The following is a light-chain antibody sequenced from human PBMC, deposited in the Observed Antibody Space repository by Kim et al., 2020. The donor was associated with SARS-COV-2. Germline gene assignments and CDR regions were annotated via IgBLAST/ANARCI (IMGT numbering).Light chain of an antibody. CDR3: QAWDSPTVF. J-gene: IGLJ2*01. Sequence: SYELTQPPSVSVSPGQTASIICSGDKLGGKYVSWLQQRPGRSPVLLIYQNTKRPSGIPERFSGSNSGNTATLTISGTQALDEADYYCQAWDSPTVFFGGG. CDR1: KLGGKY. CDR2: QNT. V-gene: IGLV3-1*01.